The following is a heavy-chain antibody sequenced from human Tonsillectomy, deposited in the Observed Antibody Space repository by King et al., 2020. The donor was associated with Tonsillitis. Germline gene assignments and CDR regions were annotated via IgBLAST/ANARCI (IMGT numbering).Heavy chain of an antibody. D-gene: IGHD3-10*01. CDR3: NGWFGNPVEGYFDP. V-gene: IGHV3-15*01. Sequence: VQLVESGGGLAKPGESLRLSCAASGFTFRNAWMSWIRQAPGKGLEWVGRIKSKTDGGTIDYTAPVEGRLIISRDDSENTLYLQMNSLKTEDTAVYYCNGWFGNPVEGYFDPWGQGTLVTVSS. CDR1: GFTFRNAW. J-gene: IGHJ5*02. CDR2: IKSKTDGGTI.